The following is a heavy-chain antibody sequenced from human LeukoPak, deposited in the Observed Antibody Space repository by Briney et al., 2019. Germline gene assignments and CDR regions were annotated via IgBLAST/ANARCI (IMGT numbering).Heavy chain of an antibody. CDR2: VSSSSNHK. CDR3: ARDWRRVAVPPH. D-gene: IGHD6-19*01. V-gene: IGHV3-21*01. J-gene: IGHJ4*02. CDR1: GFTFNDYS. Sequence: PGGSLRLSCAASGFTFNDYSMNWVRQAPGKGLEWVSFVSSSSNHKYYADSVKGRFTISRDNVKNSLFLQMNNLRAEDTAVYYCARDWRRVAVPPHWGQGTLVTVSS.